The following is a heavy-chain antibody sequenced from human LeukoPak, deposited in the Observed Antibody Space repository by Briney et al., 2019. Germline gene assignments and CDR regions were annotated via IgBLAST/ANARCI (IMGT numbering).Heavy chain of an antibody. Sequence: SGGSLRLSCAASGFTFSSYAMSWVRQAPGKGLEWVSGISGSGGSTYYADSVKGRFTISRDNSKNTLYLQMNSLRAEDTAVYYCAKDPQFYYDSSGLQDYWGQGPLVTVSS. CDR1: GFTFSSYA. CDR3: AKDPQFYYDSSGLQDY. V-gene: IGHV3-23*01. J-gene: IGHJ4*02. D-gene: IGHD3-22*01. CDR2: ISGSGGST.